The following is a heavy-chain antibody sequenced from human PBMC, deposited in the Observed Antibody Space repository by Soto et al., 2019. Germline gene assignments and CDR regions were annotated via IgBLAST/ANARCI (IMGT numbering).Heavy chain of an antibody. CDR3: ASRGHCSNGQCHPFDY. Sequence: PVGSLRLSCVGSGFSLSGFYMSWVRQAPGKGLEWLSFISMSGSYKTYAASVEGRFTISRDNVKNILYLQMDSLRVEDTAVYYCASRGHCSNGQCHPFDYWGQGTQVTVSS. CDR2: ISMSGSYK. CDR1: GFSLSGFY. D-gene: IGHD2-8*01. V-gene: IGHV3-11*06. J-gene: IGHJ4*02.